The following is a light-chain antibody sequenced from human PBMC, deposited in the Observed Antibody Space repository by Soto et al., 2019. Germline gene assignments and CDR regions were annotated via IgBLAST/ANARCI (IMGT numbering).Light chain of an antibody. CDR1: SSDVGSYKL. Sequence: QSLLTQPASLSASPGQSITISCTGTSSDVGSYKLVSWYQQHPGKGPQLMIYEVSKRPSGISNRFSGSKSGNTASLTISGLQAEDEADYYCCSYAGSTPYVFGTGTKVTVL. V-gene: IGLV2-23*02. CDR3: CSYAGSTPYV. J-gene: IGLJ1*01. CDR2: EVS.